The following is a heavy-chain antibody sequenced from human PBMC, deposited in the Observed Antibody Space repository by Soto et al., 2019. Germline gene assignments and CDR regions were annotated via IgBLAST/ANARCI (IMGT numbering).Heavy chain of an antibody. CDR2: IRHDSYPT. Sequence: RGSLRVACVTSVFTFSNYAMSWVGQAPGRGLEWVSAIRHDSYPTYYADSVQGRFTISRDNSKNTLYLQMTSLRADDTAVYYCEKDHGNYNGFSDYWGQGALVTVSS. V-gene: IGHV3-23*01. J-gene: IGHJ4*02. CDR3: EKDHGNYNGFSDY. CDR1: VFTFSNYA. D-gene: IGHD3-10*01.